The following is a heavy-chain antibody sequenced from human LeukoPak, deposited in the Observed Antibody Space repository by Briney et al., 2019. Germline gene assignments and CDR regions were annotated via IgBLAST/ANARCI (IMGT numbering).Heavy chain of an antibody. Sequence: GASVKVSCKASGGTFSSCAISWVRQAPGQGLEWMGRIIPIFGTANYAQKFQGSVTITTDESTSTAYMELSSLRSEDTAVYYCASGIAVAGTGGAFDIWGQGTMVTVSS. D-gene: IGHD6-19*01. CDR2: IIPIFGTA. V-gene: IGHV1-69*05. J-gene: IGHJ3*02. CDR1: GGTFSSCA. CDR3: ASGIAVAGTGGAFDI.